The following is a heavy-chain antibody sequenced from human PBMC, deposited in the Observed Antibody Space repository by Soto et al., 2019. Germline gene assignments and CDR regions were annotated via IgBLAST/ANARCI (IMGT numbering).Heavy chain of an antibody. CDR2: IYPGDSDT. CDR3: ARRGDSSGYYYYYYGMDV. D-gene: IGHD3-22*01. J-gene: IGHJ6*02. CDR1: GYSFTSYW. Sequence: PGESLKISCKGSGYSFTSYWIGWVRQMPGKGLEWMGIIYPGDSDTRYSPSFQGQVTISADKSISTAYLQWSSLKASDTAMYYCARRGDSSGYYYYYYGMDVWGQGTTVTVSS. V-gene: IGHV5-51*01.